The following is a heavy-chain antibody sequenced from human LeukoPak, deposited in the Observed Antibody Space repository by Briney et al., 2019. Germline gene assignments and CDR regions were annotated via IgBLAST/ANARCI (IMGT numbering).Heavy chain of an antibody. CDR2: IIPIFGTA. CDR1: GGTFSSYA. Sequence: ASVKVSCKASGGTFSSYAISWVRQAPGQGLEWMGGIIPIFGTANYAQKFQGRVTITADESTSTAYMELSSLRSEDTAVYYCASRLIAVAGTFPYYWGQGTLVTVSS. V-gene: IGHV1-69*13. D-gene: IGHD6-19*01. CDR3: ASRLIAVAGTFPYY. J-gene: IGHJ4*02.